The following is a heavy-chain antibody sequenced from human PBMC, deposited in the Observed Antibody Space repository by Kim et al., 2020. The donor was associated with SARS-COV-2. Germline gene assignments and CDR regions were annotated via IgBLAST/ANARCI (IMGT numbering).Heavy chain of an antibody. CDR1: GYTLTELS. Sequence: ASVKVSCKVSGYTLTELSMHWVRQAPGKGLEWMGGFDPEDGETIYAQKFQGRVTMTEDTSTDTAYMELSSLRSEDTAVYYCATRIVGATTEAFDIWGQGTMVTVSS. CDR2: FDPEDGET. CDR3: ATRIVGATTEAFDI. J-gene: IGHJ3*02. V-gene: IGHV1-24*01. D-gene: IGHD1-26*01.